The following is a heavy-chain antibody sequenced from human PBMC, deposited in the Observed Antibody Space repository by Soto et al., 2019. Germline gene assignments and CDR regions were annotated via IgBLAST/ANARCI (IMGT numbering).Heavy chain of an antibody. D-gene: IGHD1-26*01. J-gene: IGHJ5*02. Sequence: QVQLVQSGAELKKPGSSVKVSCKAFGGNFTNYGISWVRQAPGQGLEWMGGIIPLFGTTHYAHKFRGRVTVTADESTSTVYMEVNSLRSEDTAIYYCARAHGTSWYNWFDPWGQGTLVTVSS. V-gene: IGHV1-69*01. CDR3: ARAHGTSWYNWFDP. CDR1: GGNFTNYG. CDR2: IIPLFGTT.